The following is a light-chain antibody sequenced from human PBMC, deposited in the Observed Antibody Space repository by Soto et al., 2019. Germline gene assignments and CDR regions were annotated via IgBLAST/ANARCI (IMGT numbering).Light chain of an antibody. CDR3: QQYNNWPPA. V-gene: IGKV3-15*01. Sequence: EIVMAQSPATLSVSPGERATLSCRASQSVSGNLAWYQQKPGPAPRLLIYGASTRATGIAARFSGSGSGTEVTLTMSNLQSEDFAVYYRQQYNNWPPAFGPGNKVEIK. CDR1: QSVSGN. J-gene: IGKJ1*01. CDR2: GAS.